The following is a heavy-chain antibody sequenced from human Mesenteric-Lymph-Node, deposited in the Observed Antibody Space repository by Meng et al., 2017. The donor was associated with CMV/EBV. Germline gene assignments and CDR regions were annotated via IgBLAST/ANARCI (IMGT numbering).Heavy chain of an antibody. J-gene: IGHJ5*02. CDR3: ARSSGSSDWFDP. CDR1: GFSLSTSGVG. V-gene: IGHV2-5*02. CDR2: IYWDDDK. D-gene: IGHD2-21*01. Sequence: FSGFSLSTSGVGVGWIRQPPGKALEWLALIYWDDDKRYRPSLRSRLTISKDTLKNQVVLTMTNMEPEDTATYYCARSSGSSDWFDPWGQGSLVTVSS.